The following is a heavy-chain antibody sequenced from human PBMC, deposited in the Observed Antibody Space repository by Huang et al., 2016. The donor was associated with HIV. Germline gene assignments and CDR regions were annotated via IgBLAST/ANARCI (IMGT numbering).Heavy chain of an antibody. Sequence: EVQLVESGGNLIQTGGSLKRACAASGFRFDNFAMYWGRQAPGKGLECVSSVRWDRANIAYRDSGKGRFTISRDNARNSLYRQMNSLRPDDTALYYCVKGDIVGTANFFDYWGQGTQVSVSS. CDR1: GFRFDNFA. V-gene: IGHV3-9*01. D-gene: IGHD1-26*01. CDR2: VRWDRANI. J-gene: IGHJ4*02. CDR3: VKGDIVGTANFFDY.